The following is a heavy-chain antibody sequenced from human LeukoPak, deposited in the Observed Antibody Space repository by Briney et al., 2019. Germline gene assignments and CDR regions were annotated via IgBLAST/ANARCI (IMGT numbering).Heavy chain of an antibody. D-gene: IGHD3-10*01. V-gene: IGHV4-39*07. CDR1: GGSISSSSYY. J-gene: IGHJ6*02. Sequence: SETLSLTCTVSGGSISSSSYYWGWIRQPPGKGLEWIGSIYYSGSTYYNPSLKSRVTISVDTSKNQFSLKLSSVTAADTAVYYCARDVGITMVRGVISPPGGMDVWGQGTTVTVSS. CDR2: IYYSGST. CDR3: ARDVGITMVRGVISPPGGMDV.